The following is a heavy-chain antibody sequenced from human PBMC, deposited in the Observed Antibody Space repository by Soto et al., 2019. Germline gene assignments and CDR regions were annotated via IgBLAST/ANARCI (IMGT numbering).Heavy chain of an antibody. Sequence: PGGSLRLSCPASGFTVSSNYMSWVRQAPGKGLEWVSIIYTVGSTYYADSVEGRFTISRDTSKNTLYLQMDSLRAEDTAVYYCASGRAHHFFDYWGQGTLVTVSS. J-gene: IGHJ4*02. CDR3: ASGRAHHFFDY. V-gene: IGHV3-53*01. CDR1: GFTVSSNY. CDR2: IYTVGST.